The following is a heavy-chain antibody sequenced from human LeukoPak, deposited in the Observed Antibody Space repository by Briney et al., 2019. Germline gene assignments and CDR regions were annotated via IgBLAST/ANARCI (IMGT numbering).Heavy chain of an antibody. J-gene: IGHJ3*01. CDR1: GYTFRIYA. Sequence: GASVKVSCKASGYTFRIYAINWLRQAPGQGLEWMGWIDTNTGNPTYAQGFTGRFVFSLDTSVTTVYLQISSLKAEDTAVYYCARDGHGYDAFDFWGQGTMVTVSS. V-gene: IGHV7-4-1*02. CDR3: ARDGHGYDAFDF. D-gene: IGHD5-18*01. CDR2: IDTNTGNP.